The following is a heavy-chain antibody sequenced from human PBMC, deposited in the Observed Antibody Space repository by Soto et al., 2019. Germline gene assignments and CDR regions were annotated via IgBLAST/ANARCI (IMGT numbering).Heavy chain of an antibody. CDR3: ARGLTGTYGAFDI. CDR2: INPCGGST. V-gene: IGHV1-46*02. D-gene: IGHD4-17*01. Sequence: QVQLVQSGAEVKKPGASVKVSCKPSGYTFNTYYMHWVRQAPGQGLEWMGIINPCGGSTTYTQKFQGRVTMTSDTSTSTVYMELSSLTSEDTAVYYCARGLTGTYGAFDIWGQGTMVTVSS. J-gene: IGHJ3*02. CDR1: GYTFNTYY.